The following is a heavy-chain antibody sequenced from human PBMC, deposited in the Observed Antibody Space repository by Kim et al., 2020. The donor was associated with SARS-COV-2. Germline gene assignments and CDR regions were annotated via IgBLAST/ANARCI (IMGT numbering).Heavy chain of an antibody. J-gene: IGHJ5*02. CDR2: INHSGST. Sequence: SETLSLTCAVYGGSFSGYYWSWIRQPPGKGLEWIGEINHSGSTNYNPSLKSRVTISVDTSKNQFSLKLSSVTAADTAVYYCARDSDSPSPNWFDPWGQGTLVTVSS. CDR3: ARDSDSPSPNWFDP. CDR1: GGSFSGYY. D-gene: IGHD3-10*01. V-gene: IGHV4-34*01.